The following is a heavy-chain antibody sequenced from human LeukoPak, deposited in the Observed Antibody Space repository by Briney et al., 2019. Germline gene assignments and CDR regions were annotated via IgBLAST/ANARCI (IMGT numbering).Heavy chain of an antibody. CDR2: INPNSGGT. Sequence: ASVKVSCKASGYTFTGYYMHWVRQAPGQGLEWMGRINPNSGGTSYAQKFQGRVTMTRDTSISTAYMELSRLRSDDTAVYYCARDSRGSPTELDYWGQGTLVTVSS. D-gene: IGHD3-16*01. CDR1: GYTFTGYY. V-gene: IGHV1-2*06. CDR3: ARDSRGSPTELDY. J-gene: IGHJ4*02.